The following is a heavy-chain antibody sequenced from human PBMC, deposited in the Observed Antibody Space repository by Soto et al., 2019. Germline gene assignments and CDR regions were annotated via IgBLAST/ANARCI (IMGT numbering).Heavy chain of an antibody. CDR2: IIPMFGTA. CDR3: ANWGGEFEGGGDY. CDR1: GGTFSNFA. D-gene: IGHD2-21*01. J-gene: IGHJ4*02. V-gene: IGHV1-69*06. Sequence: QVQLVQSGAEVKKPGSSVKVSCKASGGTFSNFALSWVRQAPGQGLEWMGGIIPMFGTANYAQKFQGRVTITADKSTITAYMELSSLRSEDTAVYDCANWGGEFEGGGDYWGQGTLVTVSS.